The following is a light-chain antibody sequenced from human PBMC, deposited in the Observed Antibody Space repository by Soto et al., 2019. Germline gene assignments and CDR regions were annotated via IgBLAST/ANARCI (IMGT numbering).Light chain of an antibody. CDR1: QSVSSSY. Sequence: EIMLTQSPGTLSLSPGERATLSCRASQSVSSSYLAWYQQKPGQAPRLLIYGTSSRATGIPDRFSGSGSGTDFTLTISRLEPEDFVVYYCQQYGSSPTFGQGTKVDI. CDR2: GTS. J-gene: IGKJ1*01. CDR3: QQYGSSPT. V-gene: IGKV3-20*01.